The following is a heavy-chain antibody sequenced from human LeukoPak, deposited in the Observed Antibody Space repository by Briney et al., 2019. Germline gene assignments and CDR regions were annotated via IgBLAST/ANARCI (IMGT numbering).Heavy chain of an antibody. CDR2: VYSGGST. J-gene: IGHJ4*02. CDR1: GFTVSSNY. CDR3: ARGGGDRNPFDY. V-gene: IGHV3-66*01. Sequence: GGSLRLSCAVSGFTVSSNYMSWVRQAPGKGLEWVSIVYSGGSTYYTDSVKGRFIISRDNSKNTLYLQMNRLRAVDTAVYYCARGGGDRNPFDYWGQGTLVTVSS. D-gene: IGHD4-17*01.